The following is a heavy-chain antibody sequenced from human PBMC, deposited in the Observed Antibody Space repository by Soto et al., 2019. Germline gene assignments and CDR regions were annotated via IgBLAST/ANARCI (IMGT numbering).Heavy chain of an antibody. CDR1: GYTFTHYY. V-gene: IGHV1-46*01. J-gene: IGHJ4*02. D-gene: IGHD6-25*01. CDR3: ARDLAAGDH. Sequence: QVQLVQSGAEVKKPGASVKLSCRTSGYTFTHYYIHWVRQAPGQGLEWLAIINPASGSTNYAQDFLGRVTVTMDTSKTTVYMELSGLRAEDTAIFYCARDLAAGDHWGQGTLVTVSS. CDR2: INPASGST.